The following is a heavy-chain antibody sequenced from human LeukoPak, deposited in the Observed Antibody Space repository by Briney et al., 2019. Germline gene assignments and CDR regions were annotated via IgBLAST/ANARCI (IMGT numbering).Heavy chain of an antibody. CDR3: ARDQPHWYFDL. Sequence: SETLLTCTVSGGSISSYYWSWIRQPAGKGLEWIGRIYTSGSTNYNPSLKSRVTMSVDTSKNQFSLKLSSVTAADTAVYYCARDQPHWYFDLWAVAPWSLSPQ. CDR1: GGSISSYY. J-gene: IGHJ2*01. CDR2: IYTSGST. V-gene: IGHV4-4*07.